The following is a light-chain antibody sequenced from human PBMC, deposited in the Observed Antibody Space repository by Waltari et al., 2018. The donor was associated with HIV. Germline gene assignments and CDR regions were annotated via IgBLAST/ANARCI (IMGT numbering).Light chain of an antibody. CDR3: AAWDDSLNGRV. CDR1: SSNIGSNT. V-gene: IGLV1-44*01. Sequence: QSVLTQPPSASGTPGQRVTISCSGSSSNIGSNTVNWYQPLPGTAPKPLIYRNNQRPSGVPDRFSGSKSGTSASLAISGLQSEDEADYYCAAWDDSLNGRVFGGGTKLTVL. J-gene: IGLJ3*02. CDR2: RNN.